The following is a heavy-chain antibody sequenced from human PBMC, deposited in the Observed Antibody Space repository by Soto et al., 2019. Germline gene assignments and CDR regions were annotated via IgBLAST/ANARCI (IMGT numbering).Heavy chain of an antibody. CDR1: GFTFSSYW. V-gene: IGHV3-7*03. CDR3: AIDLVEGTSPPLLGYYYYYYGMDV. D-gene: IGHD2-15*01. Sequence: EVQLVESGGGLVQPGGSLRLSCAASGFTFSSYWMSWVRQAPGKGLEWVANIKQDGSENYYVDSVKGRFTISRDNAKNSLYLQINSLRAEDTAGYYCAIDLVEGTSPPLLGYYYYYYGMDVWGQGTTVTVSS. CDR2: IKQDGSEN. J-gene: IGHJ6*02.